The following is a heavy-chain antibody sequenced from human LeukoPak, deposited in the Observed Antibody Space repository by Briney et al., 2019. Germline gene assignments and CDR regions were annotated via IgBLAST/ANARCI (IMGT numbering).Heavy chain of an antibody. Sequence: SETLSLTCTLSGGSISSYYWSWLRQPAGKGLEWIGRIYTSGGTNYNPSLKSRVTMSVDTSKNQFSLKLSSVTAADTAVYYCARDRRVGATTLRWFDPWGQGTLVTVSS. J-gene: IGHJ5*02. CDR2: IYTSGGT. V-gene: IGHV4-4*07. CDR3: ARDRRVGATTLRWFDP. D-gene: IGHD1-26*01. CDR1: GGSISSYY.